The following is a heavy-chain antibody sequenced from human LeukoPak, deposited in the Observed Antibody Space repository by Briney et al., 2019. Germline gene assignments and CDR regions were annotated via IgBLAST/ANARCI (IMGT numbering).Heavy chain of an antibody. CDR2: ISDNGGTT. CDR1: GFTFSIYS. D-gene: IGHD5-24*01. CDR3: AKGVEMATPDY. Sequence: GGSLRLSCAASGFTFSIYSMTWVRQAPGKGLEWVSAISDNGGTTYYADSLKGRFTISRDNSKNTLYLQINSLRAEDTAVYYCAKGVEMATPDYWGQGTLVTVSS. V-gene: IGHV3-23*01. J-gene: IGHJ4*02.